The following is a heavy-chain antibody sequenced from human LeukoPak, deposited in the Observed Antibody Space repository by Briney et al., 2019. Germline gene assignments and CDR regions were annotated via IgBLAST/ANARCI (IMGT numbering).Heavy chain of an antibody. Sequence: ASVKVSCKASGYTFTNYDINWVRQATGQGLEWMGWMNPNSGNTGYAQKFQGRVTMTRNTSISTAYMELSSLRSEDTAVYYCARGRGIAARSRYYFDYWGQGTLVTVSS. CDR3: ARGRGIAARSRYYFDY. J-gene: IGHJ4*02. CDR1: GYTFTNYD. D-gene: IGHD6-6*01. CDR2: MNPNSGNT. V-gene: IGHV1-8*01.